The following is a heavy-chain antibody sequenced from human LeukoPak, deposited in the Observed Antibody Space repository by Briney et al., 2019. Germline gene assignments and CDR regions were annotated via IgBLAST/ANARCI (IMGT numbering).Heavy chain of an antibody. Sequence: GGSLRLSCAASGFTFSDYYMSWIRQAPGKGLEWVSYISSSGSTIYYADSVKGRFTISRDNSKNTLYLQMNSLRAEDTALYYCAKEDSSGWARVGAFDIWGQGTMVTVSS. CDR1: GFTFSDYY. CDR2: ISSSGSTI. CDR3: AKEDSSGWARVGAFDI. D-gene: IGHD6-19*01. J-gene: IGHJ3*02. V-gene: IGHV3-11*01.